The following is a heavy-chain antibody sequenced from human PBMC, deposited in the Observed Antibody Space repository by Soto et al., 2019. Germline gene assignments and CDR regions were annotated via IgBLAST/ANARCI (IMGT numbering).Heavy chain of an antibody. V-gene: IGHV3-23*01. CDR2: ISGSGGST. D-gene: IGHD6-19*01. CDR1: GFTFSSYA. Sequence: EVQPLESGGGLVQPGGSLRLSCAASGFTFSSYAMSWVRQAPGKGLEWVSIISGSGGSTYYADSVKGRFTISRDNSKNTLYLQMNSLRAEDTAVYYCARRSSGWYFDYWGQGTLVTVSS. CDR3: ARRSSGWYFDY. J-gene: IGHJ4*02.